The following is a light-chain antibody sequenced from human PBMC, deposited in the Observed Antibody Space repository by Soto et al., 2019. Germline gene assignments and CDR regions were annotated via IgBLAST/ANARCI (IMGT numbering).Light chain of an antibody. CDR1: QSVSTSF. J-gene: IGKJ1*01. Sequence: IMLTPSPGTLSLSPGERATLSCRASQSVSTSFLAWYQQKPGQAPRLLIYGASIRATGIPDRFRCSGSGTDFTLTISRLEPEEFAMYLCQHSGTSLGTCGQGTKVEIK. CDR2: GAS. V-gene: IGKV3-20*01. CDR3: QHSGTSLGT.